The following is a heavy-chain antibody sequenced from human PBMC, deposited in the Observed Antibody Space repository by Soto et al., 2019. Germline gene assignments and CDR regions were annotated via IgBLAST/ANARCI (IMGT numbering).Heavy chain of an antibody. CDR1: GFTVSSNY. CDR3: ARSRGIQLWVNWFDP. D-gene: IGHD5-18*01. CDR2: IYSGGST. Sequence: PGGSLRLSCAASGFTVSSNYMSWVRQAPGKGLEWVSVIYSGGSTYYADSVKGRFTISRDNSKNTLYLQMNSLRAEDTAVYYCARSRGIQLWVNWFDPWGQGTLVTVSS. J-gene: IGHJ5*02. V-gene: IGHV3-66*01.